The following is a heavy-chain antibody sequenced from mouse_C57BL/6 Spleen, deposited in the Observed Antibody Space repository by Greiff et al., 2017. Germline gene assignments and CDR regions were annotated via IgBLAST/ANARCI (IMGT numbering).Heavy chain of an antibody. CDR2: IYPSDSET. CDR3: ARGGLRYYFDY. CDR1: GYTFTSYW. Sequence: QVQLKQPGAELVRPGSSVKLSCKASGYTFTSYWMDWVKQRPGQGLEWIGNIYPSDSETHYNQKFKDKATLTVDKSSSTAYMQLSSLTSEDSAVYYCARGGLRYYFDYWGQGTTLTVSS. J-gene: IGHJ2*01. V-gene: IGHV1-61*01. D-gene: IGHD2-4*01.